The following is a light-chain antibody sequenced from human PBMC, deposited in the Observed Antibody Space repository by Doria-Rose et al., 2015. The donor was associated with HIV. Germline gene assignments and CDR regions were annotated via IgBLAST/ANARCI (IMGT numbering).Light chain of an antibody. CDR1: QSFSSTY. CDR2: DGS. J-gene: IGKJ1*01. Sequence: LTQSPGTLSLSPGERATLSCRASQSFSSTYSAWYQQKPGQAPSLLIYDGSTRATGIPDRFSASGSGTDFTLTINRLEPEDFALYYCHQYGTSWTFGQGTKAEI. CDR3: HQYGTSWT. V-gene: IGKV3-20*01.